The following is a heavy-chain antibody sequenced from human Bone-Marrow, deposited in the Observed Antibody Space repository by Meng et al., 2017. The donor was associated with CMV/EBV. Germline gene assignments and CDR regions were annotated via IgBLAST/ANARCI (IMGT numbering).Heavy chain of an antibody. V-gene: IGHV1-18*01. Sequence: ASVKVSCKASGYTFTSYGISWVRQAPGQGLEWMGWISAYNGNTNYAQKFQGRVTITADKSTSTAYMELSSLRSEDTAVYYCAIRPYFGVVTTDYCGQGTLVIVSS. D-gene: IGHD3-3*01. CDR3: AIRPYFGVVTTDY. CDR1: GYTFTSYG. J-gene: IGHJ4*02. CDR2: ISAYNGNT.